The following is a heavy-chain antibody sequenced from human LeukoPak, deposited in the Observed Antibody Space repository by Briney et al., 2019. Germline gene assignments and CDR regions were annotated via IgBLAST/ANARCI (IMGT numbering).Heavy chain of an antibody. CDR3: AKDGSGWSYFDY. CDR2: IKNDGSIT. CDR1: GFIFSGYW. J-gene: IGHJ4*02. Sequence: GGSLRLSCAASGFIFSGYWMHWVRQAPGKGLVWLSRIKNDGSITSYADSVKGRFTISRDNAKNTLYLQMNSLRVEDTAVYYCAKDGSGWSYFDYWGQGALVTVSS. D-gene: IGHD6-19*01. V-gene: IGHV3-74*01.